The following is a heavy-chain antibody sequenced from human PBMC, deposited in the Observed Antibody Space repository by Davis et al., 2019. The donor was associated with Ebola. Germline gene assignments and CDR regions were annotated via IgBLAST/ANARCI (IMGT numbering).Heavy chain of an antibody. V-gene: IGHV1-2*02. CDR3: ARDGSSGYNHEPFDY. Sequence: ASVKVSCKASAYTFTGYYMHWVRQAPGQGLEWMGWINPNSGGTNYAQKFQGRVTMTRDTSISTAYMELSRLRSDDTAVYYCARDGSSGYNHEPFDYWGQGTLVTVSS. CDR2: INPNSGGT. D-gene: IGHD3-22*01. CDR1: AYTFTGYY. J-gene: IGHJ4*02.